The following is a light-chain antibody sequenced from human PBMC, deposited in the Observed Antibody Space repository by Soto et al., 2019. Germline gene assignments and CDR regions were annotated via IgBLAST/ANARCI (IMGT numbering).Light chain of an antibody. CDR1: SSDVGGYNY. Sequence: QSALTQPASVSGSPGQSITISCTGTSSDVGGYNYVSWYQQHPGKAPILMIYDVSNRPSGVSNRFSGSKSGNTASLTISGLQAEDDADYYCSSYTSSSTHGVFGGGTKLTVL. CDR3: SSYTSSSTHGV. J-gene: IGLJ3*02. CDR2: DVS. V-gene: IGLV2-14*01.